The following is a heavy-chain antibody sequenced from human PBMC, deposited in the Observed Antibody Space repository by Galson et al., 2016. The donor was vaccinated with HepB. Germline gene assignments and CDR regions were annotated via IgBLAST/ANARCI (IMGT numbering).Heavy chain of an antibody. J-gene: IGHJ5*02. CDR3: VRRRLVVAGRGWFDP. V-gene: IGHV4-4*02. CDR1: GGSLSSSNW. D-gene: IGHD6-19*01. CDR2: IYNSGST. Sequence: ETLSLTCAVSGGSLSSSNWWSWVRQPPGKRLEWVGEIYNSGSTNYNPSLESRVTISVDKSKNQVSLNLRSVTAADTAVYYCVRRRLVVAGRGWFDPWGQGTLVTVSS.